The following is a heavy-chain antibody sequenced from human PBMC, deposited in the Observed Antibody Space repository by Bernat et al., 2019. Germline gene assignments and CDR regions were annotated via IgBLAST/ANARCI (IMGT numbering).Heavy chain of an antibody. CDR2: ISYDGSNK. Sequence: QVQLVESGGGGVQPGRSLRLSCAASGFTFSSYAMHWVRQAPGKGLEWVAVISYDGSNKYYADSVKGRFPISRDNSKNTLYLQMNSLRAEDTAVYYCAREDSGDYEIDGFDIWGQGTMVTVSS. CDR1: GFTFSSYA. D-gene: IGHD4-17*01. J-gene: IGHJ3*02. V-gene: IGHV3-30*14. CDR3: AREDSGDYEIDGFDI.